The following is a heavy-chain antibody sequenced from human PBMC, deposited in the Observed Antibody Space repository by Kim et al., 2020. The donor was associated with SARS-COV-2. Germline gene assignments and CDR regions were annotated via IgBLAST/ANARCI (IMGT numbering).Heavy chain of an antibody. V-gene: IGHV4-59*01. D-gene: IGHD3-3*01. CDR1: GGSISSYY. CDR2: IYYSGST. J-gene: IGHJ6*03. CDR3: ARLRDDFWSGYSYYYYMDV. Sequence: SETLSLTCTVSGGSISSYYWSWIRQPPGKGLEWIGYIYYSGSTNYNPSLKSRVTISVDTSKNQFSLKLSSVTAADTAVYYCARLRDDFWSGYSYYYYMDVWGKGTTVTVSS.